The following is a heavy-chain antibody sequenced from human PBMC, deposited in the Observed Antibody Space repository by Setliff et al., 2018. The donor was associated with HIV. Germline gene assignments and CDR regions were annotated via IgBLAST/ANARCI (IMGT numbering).Heavy chain of an antibody. CDR3: ARHPPNLDWLDP. CDR1: GGSISSSTYY. J-gene: IGHJ5*02. V-gene: IGHV4-39*01. CDR2: IHFSGST. Sequence: SETLSLTCTVSGGSISSSTYYWGWIRQPPGKGLEWIGNIHFSGSTYYNPSLKSRVTISVDTSKNQFSLKVNSVTAADTAVYYCARHPPNLDWLDPWGQGTLVTVSS.